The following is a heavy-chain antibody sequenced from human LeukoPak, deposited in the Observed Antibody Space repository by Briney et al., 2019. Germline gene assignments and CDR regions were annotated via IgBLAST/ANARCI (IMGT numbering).Heavy chain of an antibody. CDR2: ISGNSGTT. J-gene: IGHJ4*02. CDR3: AKEGYSSTWNADFDF. Sequence: GGSLRLSCAVSGFTFSSYAMSWVRQAPGKGLEWVSAISGNSGTTYYADSVKGRFTISRDNSKNTLYLQMNSLRAEDTAVYYCAKEGYSSTWNADFDFGGQGTLVTVSS. D-gene: IGHD6-13*01. CDR1: GFTFSSYA. V-gene: IGHV3-23*01.